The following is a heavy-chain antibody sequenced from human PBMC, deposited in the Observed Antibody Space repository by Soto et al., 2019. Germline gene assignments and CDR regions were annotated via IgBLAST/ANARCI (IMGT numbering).Heavy chain of an antibody. J-gene: IGHJ5*02. CDR1: GITYTTYA. D-gene: IGHD6-25*01. V-gene: IGHV1-3*04. CDR2: IKTGNGNT. Sequence: QVQLVQSGAEVKKPGASVKVSCKASGITYTTYAIHWVRQAPGQGLEWMGWIKTGNGNTRDSQSFQCRVTLTTDKSANTAYMELNGLTSEDTAVYYCARAISGYVTWGQGAMVKVSS. CDR3: ARAISGYVT.